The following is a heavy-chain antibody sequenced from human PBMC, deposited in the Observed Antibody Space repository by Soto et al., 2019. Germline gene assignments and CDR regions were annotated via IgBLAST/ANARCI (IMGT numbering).Heavy chain of an antibody. CDR2: INCGSGNT. CDR3: ARGYTSGWTFDF. D-gene: IGHD6-19*01. V-gene: IGHV1-3*01. J-gene: IGHJ4*02. Sequence: QVQLVQSGAEXKQXXAXASVSCKASGYNFTTYVVHWLRQAPGQGPEWMGWINCGSGNTVYSQKFQGRVTFTRDTSARTAYMDLNSLTSGDTAVYYCARGYTSGWTFDFWGRGTLVTVSS. CDR1: GYNFTTYV.